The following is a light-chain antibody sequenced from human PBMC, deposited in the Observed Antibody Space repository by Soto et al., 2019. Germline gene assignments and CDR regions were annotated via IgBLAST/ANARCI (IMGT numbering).Light chain of an antibody. Sequence: QSALTQPASVSGSPGQSITISCTGTSSDIGGYNFVSWYQQYPGKAPKLMIYDVTNRPPGLSDRFSGSKSSNTASLTISGLQAEDEADYYCSSYTTSSTLVFGGGTKLTVL. CDR2: DVT. CDR3: SSYTTSSTLV. J-gene: IGLJ3*02. V-gene: IGLV2-14*03. CDR1: SSDIGGYNF.